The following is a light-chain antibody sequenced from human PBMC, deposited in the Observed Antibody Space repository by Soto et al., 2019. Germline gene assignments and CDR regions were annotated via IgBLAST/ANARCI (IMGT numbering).Light chain of an antibody. V-gene: IGKV3-11*01. Sequence: IVLTQSPVTLSLSPGERATLPCRASQHISTFLAWYQHKVGQAPRLLISDASKRATGTPARFSGSGSGTDFTLTISSLEPEDFAVYYCQQRSYGYTFGQGTKLEI. CDR2: DAS. J-gene: IGKJ2*01. CDR3: QQRSYGYT. CDR1: QHISTF.